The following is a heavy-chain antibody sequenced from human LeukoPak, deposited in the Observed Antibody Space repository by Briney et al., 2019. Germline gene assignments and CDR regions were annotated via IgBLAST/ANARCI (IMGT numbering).Heavy chain of an antibody. D-gene: IGHD6-13*01. CDR1: GGTFINYA. V-gene: IGHV1-69*05. CDR3: ARGKSSSWYLMYYFDY. CDR2: IIPIFGTA. J-gene: IGHJ4*02. Sequence: SVTVSCKASGGTFINYAISWVRQAPGQGLEWMGGIIPIFGTANYAQKLQGRVTMTTDTSTSTAYMELRSLRSDDTAVYYCARGKSSSWYLMYYFDYWGQGTLVTVSS.